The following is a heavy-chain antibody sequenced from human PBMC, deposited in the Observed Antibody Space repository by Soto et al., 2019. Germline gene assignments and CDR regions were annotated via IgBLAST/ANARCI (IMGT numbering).Heavy chain of an antibody. J-gene: IGHJ4*02. D-gene: IGHD2-2*01. V-gene: IGHV4-4*07. CDR3: ARGGGVPAAIDY. Sequence: SETLSLTCTVSGGSISSYYWSFSGQPALKGLEWIGRIYTSGSTNYNPSLKSRVTMSVDTSKNQFSLKLSSVTAADTAVYYCARGGGVPAAIDYWGQGTLVTVSS. CDR1: GGSISSYY. CDR2: IYTSGST.